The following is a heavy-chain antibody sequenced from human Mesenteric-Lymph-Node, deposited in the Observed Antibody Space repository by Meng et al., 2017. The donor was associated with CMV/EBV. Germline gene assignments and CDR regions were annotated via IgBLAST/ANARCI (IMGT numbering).Heavy chain of an antibody. CDR2: MDPNSGNT. D-gene: IGHD3-22*01. J-gene: IGHJ5*02. CDR1: GYTFTSYD. Sequence: ASVKVSCKASGYTFTSYDISWVRQATGQGPERMGWMDPNSGNTGCAQRFLGRVTMTTDTSTSTAYMELRSLRSDDTAVYYCARAITMIVSGGNWFDPWGQGTLVTVSS. CDR3: ARAITMIVSGGNWFDP. V-gene: IGHV1-8*01.